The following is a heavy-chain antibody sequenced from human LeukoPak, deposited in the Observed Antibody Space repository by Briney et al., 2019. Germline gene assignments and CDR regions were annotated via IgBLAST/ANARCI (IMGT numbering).Heavy chain of an antibody. J-gene: IGHJ3*02. CDR3: ASTRGGYPEDAFDI. Sequence: GGSLRLSCAASGFTFSSYAMHWVRQAPGKGLESVAVISYDGSNKYYADSVKGRFTISRDNSKNTLYLQMNSLRAEDTAVYYCASTRGGYPEDAFDIWGQGTMLTVSS. CDR2: ISYDGSNK. CDR1: GFTFSSYA. V-gene: IGHV3-30*01. D-gene: IGHD5-18*01.